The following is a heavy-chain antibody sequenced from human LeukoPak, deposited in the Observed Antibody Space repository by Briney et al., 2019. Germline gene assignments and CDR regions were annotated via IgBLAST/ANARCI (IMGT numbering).Heavy chain of an antibody. CDR1: GFTFSTYV. CDR3: AKGIERGYSYAFDY. V-gene: IGHV3-23*01. CDR2: ITGSGDTT. J-gene: IGHJ4*02. D-gene: IGHD5-18*01. Sequence: GGSLRLACAAYGFTFSTYVVCWVRQAPGKGLEWVSAITGSGDTTYHADSVKGRFTISRDNSKNTLYLQMKNLRAEDTAVYYCAKGIERGYSYAFDYWGQGTLVTVSS.